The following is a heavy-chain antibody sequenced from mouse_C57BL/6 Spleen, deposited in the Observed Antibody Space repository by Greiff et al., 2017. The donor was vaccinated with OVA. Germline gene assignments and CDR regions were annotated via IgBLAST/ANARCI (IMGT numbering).Heavy chain of an antibody. D-gene: IGHD1-1*01. CDR2: IYPGSGNT. V-gene: IGHV1-66*01. J-gene: IGHJ4*01. CDR1: GYSFTSYY. Sequence: QVQLKQSGPELVKPGASVKISCKASGYSFTSYYIHWVKQRPGQGLEWIGWIYPGSGNTKYNEKFKGKATLTADTSSSTAYMQLSSLTSEDSAVYYCASAPNYGSSYDYAMDYWGQGTSVTVSS. CDR3: ASAPNYGSSYDYAMDY.